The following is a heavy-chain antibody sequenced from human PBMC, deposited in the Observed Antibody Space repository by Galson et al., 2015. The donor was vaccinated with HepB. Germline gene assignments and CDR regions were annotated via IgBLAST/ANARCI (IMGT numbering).Heavy chain of an antibody. CDR3: ASGGEPDGYNPYY. CDR1: GFTFSSYA. D-gene: IGHD5-24*01. CDR2: ISGSGGST. J-gene: IGHJ4*02. Sequence: SLRLSCAASGFTFSSYAMSWVRQAPGKGLEWVSAISGSGGSTYYADSVKGRFTISRDNSKNTLYLQMNSLRAEDTAVYYCASGGEPDGYNPYYWGQGTLVTVSS. V-gene: IGHV3-23*01.